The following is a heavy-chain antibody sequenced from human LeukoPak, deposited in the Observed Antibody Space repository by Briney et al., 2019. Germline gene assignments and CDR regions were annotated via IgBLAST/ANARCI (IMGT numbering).Heavy chain of an antibody. J-gene: IGHJ4*02. Sequence: ASVKVPCKASGYTFTGYYMHWVRQAPGQGLEWMGWINPNSGGTNYAQKFQGRVTMTRDTSISTAYMELSRLRSDDTAVYYCARVVWFGEFNHPLDYWGQGTLVTVSS. D-gene: IGHD3-10*01. CDR2: INPNSGGT. CDR3: ARVVWFGEFNHPLDY. CDR1: GYTFTGYY. V-gene: IGHV1-2*02.